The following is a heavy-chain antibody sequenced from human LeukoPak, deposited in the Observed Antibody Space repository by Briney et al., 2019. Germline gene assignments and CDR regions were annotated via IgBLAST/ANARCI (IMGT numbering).Heavy chain of an antibody. V-gene: IGHV3-48*02. CDR2: ISSTGATI. CDR3: ARANSLMVRGVISYFDS. Sequence: QTGGSLRLSCAASGFTFFSSTMNWVRQAPGKGLDFIAYISSTGATIYYADSLKGRFTISRDNARNSLYLQMNSLRDEDTAVYFCARANSLMVRGVISYFDSWGQGALVTVSS. CDR1: GFTFFSST. J-gene: IGHJ4*02. D-gene: IGHD3-10*01.